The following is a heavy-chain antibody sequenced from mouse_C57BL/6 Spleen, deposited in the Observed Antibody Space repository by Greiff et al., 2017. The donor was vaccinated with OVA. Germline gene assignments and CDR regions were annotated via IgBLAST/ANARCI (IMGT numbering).Heavy chain of an antibody. CDR1: GYTFTSYG. V-gene: IGHV1-81*01. CDR3: ARCGDDYDGAY. Sequence: QVQLKESGAELARPGASVKLSCKASGYTFTSYGISWVKQRTGQGLEWIGEIYPRSGNTYYNEKFKGKAKLTADKSSSTADMELRSLPSEDSAVYFCARCGDDYDGAYWGQGTLVTVSA. CDR2: IYPRSGNT. D-gene: IGHD2-4*01. J-gene: IGHJ3*01.